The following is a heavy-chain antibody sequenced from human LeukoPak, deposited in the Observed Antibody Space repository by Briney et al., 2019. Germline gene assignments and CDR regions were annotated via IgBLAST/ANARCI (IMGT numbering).Heavy chain of an antibody. D-gene: IGHD6-13*01. J-gene: IGHJ3*02. CDR1: GYTFTGYY. Sequence: GASVKVSCKASGYTFTGYYMHWVRQAPGQGLEWMGWINPNSGGTNYAQKFQGRVTMTRDTSISTAYMALSRLRSDDTAVYYCARVKNSSSWYADDAFDIWGQGTMVTVSS. CDR2: INPNSGGT. V-gene: IGHV1-2*02. CDR3: ARVKNSSSWYADDAFDI.